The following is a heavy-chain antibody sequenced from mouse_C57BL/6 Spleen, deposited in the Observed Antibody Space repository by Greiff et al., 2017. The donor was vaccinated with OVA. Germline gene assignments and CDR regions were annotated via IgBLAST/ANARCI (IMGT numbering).Heavy chain of an antibody. CDR2: IYPGDGDT. J-gene: IGHJ4*01. Sequence: QVQLQQSGPELVKPGASVKISCKASGYAFSSSWMNWVKQRPGKGLEWIGRIYPGDGDTNYNGKFKGKATLTADKSSSTAYMQLSSLTSEDSAVYCCARDYSNSYYAMDYWGQGTSVTVSS. CDR1: GYAFSSSW. V-gene: IGHV1-82*01. CDR3: ARDYSNSYYAMDY. D-gene: IGHD2-5*01.